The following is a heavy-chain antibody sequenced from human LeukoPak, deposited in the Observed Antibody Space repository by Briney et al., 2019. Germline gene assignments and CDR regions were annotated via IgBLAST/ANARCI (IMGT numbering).Heavy chain of an antibody. J-gene: IGHJ3*02. D-gene: IGHD1-26*01. CDR2: INSDGSST. CDR3: ARDLYSGSSNDAFDI. CDR1: GFTFSSYW. Sequence: GGSLRLSCAASGFTFSSYWMHWVRQAPGKGLVWVSRINSDGSSTSYADSVKGRFTISRDNAKNTLYLQMNSLRAEDTAVYYCARDLYSGSSNDAFDIWGQGTMVTVSS. V-gene: IGHV3-74*01.